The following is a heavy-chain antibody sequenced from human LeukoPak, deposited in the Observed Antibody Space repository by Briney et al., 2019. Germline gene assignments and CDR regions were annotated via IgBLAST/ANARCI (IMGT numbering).Heavy chain of an antibody. J-gene: IGHJ4*02. Sequence: ASVKVSCKTSRYTFTGYYMHWVRQAPGQGLEWMGWINPNSGGTNYAQKFQGRVTMTRDTSISTAYMELSRLRSDDTAVYYCARASISAAGPGLIDYWGQGTLVTVS. CDR3: ARASISAAGPGLIDY. D-gene: IGHD6-13*01. CDR2: INPNSGGT. CDR1: RYTFTGYY. V-gene: IGHV1-2*02.